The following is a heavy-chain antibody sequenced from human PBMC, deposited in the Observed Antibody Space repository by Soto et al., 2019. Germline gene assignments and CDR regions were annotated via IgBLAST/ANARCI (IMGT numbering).Heavy chain of an antibody. CDR1: GFTFSSYG. V-gene: IGHV3-33*01. J-gene: IGHJ3*02. D-gene: IGHD3-22*01. Sequence: GGSLRLSCAASGFTFSSYGVHWVRQAPGKGLEWVAVIWYDGSNKYYADSVKGRFTISRDNSKNTLYLQMNSLRAEDTAVYYCARQYYYDSSGYYYGLDAFDIWGQGTMVTVSS. CDR3: ARQYYYDSSGYYYGLDAFDI. CDR2: IWYDGSNK.